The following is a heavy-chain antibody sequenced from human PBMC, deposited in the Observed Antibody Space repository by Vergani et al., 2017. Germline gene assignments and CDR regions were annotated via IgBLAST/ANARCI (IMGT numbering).Heavy chain of an antibody. CDR2: IYYSGST. V-gene: IGHV4-39*01. D-gene: IGHD7-27*01. Sequence: QLQLQESGPGLVKPSETLSLTCTVSGGSISSSSYYWGWIRQPPGKGLEWIGSIYYSGSTYYNPSLKRRVTISVDTSKNQFSLKLSSVTAADTAVYYCASQKMPELGDAFDIWGQGTMVTVSS. CDR3: ASQKMPELGDAFDI. J-gene: IGHJ3*02. CDR1: GGSISSSSYY.